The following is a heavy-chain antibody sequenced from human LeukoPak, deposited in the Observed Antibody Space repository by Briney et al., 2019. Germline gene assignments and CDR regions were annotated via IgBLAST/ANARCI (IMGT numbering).Heavy chain of an antibody. CDR3: ARGNSSSWFDY. Sequence: GGSLRLSCAASGFTFSSYSMNWVRRAPGKGLEWVSYISSSSSTIYYADSVKGRFTISRDNAKNSLYLQMNSLRAEDTAVYYCARGNSSSWFDYWGQGTLVTVSS. J-gene: IGHJ4*02. CDR1: GFTFSSYS. CDR2: ISSSSSTI. V-gene: IGHV3-48*01. D-gene: IGHD6-13*01.